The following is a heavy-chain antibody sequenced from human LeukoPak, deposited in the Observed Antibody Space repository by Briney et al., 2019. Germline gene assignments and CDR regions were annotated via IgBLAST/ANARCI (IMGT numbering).Heavy chain of an antibody. V-gene: IGHV1-2*02. CDR2: INPNSGGT. J-gene: IGHJ3*01. CDR1: GYTFTGYY. Sequence: ASVKVSCKASGYTFTGYYMHWVRQAPGQGLEWMGWINPNSGGTNYAQKFQGRVTMTRDKSISTAYMELSRLRSDDTALYYCASKGAGHCYDASCMGSFDLWGQGTTVAVSS. CDR3: ASKGAGHCYDASCMGSFDL. D-gene: IGHD2-15*01.